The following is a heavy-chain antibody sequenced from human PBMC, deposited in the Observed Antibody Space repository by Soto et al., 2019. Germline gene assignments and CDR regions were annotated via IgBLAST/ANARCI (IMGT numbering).Heavy chain of an antibody. D-gene: IGHD3-22*01. J-gene: IGHJ4*02. CDR3: ARDLGGYYYDSSGLAPGCY. Sequence: SVKVSCKASGGTFSSYTISWVRQAPGQGLEWMGRIIPILGIANYAQKLQGRVTMTTDTSTSTAYMELRSLRSDDTAVYYCARDLGGYYYDSSGLAPGCYWGQGTLVTVSS. V-gene: IGHV1-69*04. CDR1: GGTFSSYT. CDR2: IIPILGIA.